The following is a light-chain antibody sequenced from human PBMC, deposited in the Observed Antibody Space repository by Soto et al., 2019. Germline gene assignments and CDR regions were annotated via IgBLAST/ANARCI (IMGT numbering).Light chain of an antibody. CDR1: QGISSY. CDR3: QQLNSYPLT. CDR2: ASS. J-gene: IGKJ4*01. V-gene: IGKV1-9*01. Sequence: DIQLTQSPSFLSASVGDRVTITCRASQGISSYLAWYQQKPGKAPKLLIDASSTFQSGVPSRFSGSRSGTEFSLTISSLQPEAFVTYYCQQLNSYPLTFGGGTKVEIK.